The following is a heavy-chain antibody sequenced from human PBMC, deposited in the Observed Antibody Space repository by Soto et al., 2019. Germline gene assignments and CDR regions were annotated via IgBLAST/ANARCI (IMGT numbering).Heavy chain of an antibody. CDR1: GYTFTNYY. CDR3: ARGDEMATTRDYFDY. J-gene: IGHJ4*02. Sequence: ASVKVSCKASGYTFTNYYMHWVRQAPGQGLEWMGIITPSGDSTSYAQKFQGRVTMTRDTSTSTVYMELSSLRSDDTAVYYCARGDEMATTRDYFDYWGQGTLVTVSS. V-gene: IGHV1-46*01. CDR2: ITPSGDST. D-gene: IGHD5-12*01.